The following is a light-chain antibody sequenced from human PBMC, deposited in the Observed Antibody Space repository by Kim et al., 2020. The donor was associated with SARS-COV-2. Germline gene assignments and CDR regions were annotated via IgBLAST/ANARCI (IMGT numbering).Light chain of an antibody. CDR3: QHRHNWPLT. Sequence: EIVLTQSPDTLSFSPGERATLSCRASQSIVTSLAWYQQRPGRAPRLLIHDASIRATGIPARFSGSGFGTDFTLTISSLEPEDVAVYYCQHRHNWPLTFGGGTKVDIK. J-gene: IGKJ4*01. V-gene: IGKV3-11*01. CDR2: DAS. CDR1: QSIVTS.